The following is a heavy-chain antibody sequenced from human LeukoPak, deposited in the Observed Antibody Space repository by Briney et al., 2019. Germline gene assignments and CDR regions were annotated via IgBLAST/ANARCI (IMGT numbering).Heavy chain of an antibody. CDR2: INPNSGGT. J-gene: IGHJ4*02. CDR1: GYTFTGYY. Sequence: SVKVSCKASGYTFTGYYMHWVRQAPGQGLEWMGWINPNSGGTNYAQKFQGRVTMTRDTSISTAYMELSRLRSGDTAVYYCARIAKYPADVKPFDYWGQGTLVTVSS. D-gene: IGHD2-2*02. CDR3: ARIAKYPADVKPFDY. V-gene: IGHV1-2*02.